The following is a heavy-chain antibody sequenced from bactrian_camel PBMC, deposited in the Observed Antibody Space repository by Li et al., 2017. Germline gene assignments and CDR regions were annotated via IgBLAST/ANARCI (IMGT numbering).Heavy chain of an antibody. Sequence: HVQLVESGGGSVQAGGSLRLSCATSGYAFSDNIMAWFRQAPGKEREGVATIDTGGGTTYYADSVRGRFVISRNNAASTLYLQMNSLKPEDTAVYYCVRGWDDDTWSFNYWG. D-gene: IGHD3*01. J-gene: IGHJ4*01. CDR1: GYAFSDNI. CDR3: VRGWDDDTWSFNY. V-gene: IGHV3S54*01. CDR2: IDTGGGTT.